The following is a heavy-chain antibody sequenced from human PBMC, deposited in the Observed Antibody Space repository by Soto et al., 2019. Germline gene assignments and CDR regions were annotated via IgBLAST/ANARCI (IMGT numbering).Heavy chain of an antibody. D-gene: IGHD2-2*01. CDR2: IWYDGSNK. J-gene: IGHJ6*02. V-gene: IGHV3-33*01. CDR1: GFTFSSYG. Sequence: GGSLRLSCAASGFTFSSYGMHWVRQAPGKGLEWVAVIWYDGSNKYYADSVKGRFTISRDNSKNTLYLQMNSLRAEDTAVYYCARDLGDIVVVPAAGYYYYGMDVWGQGTTVTVSS. CDR3: ARDLGDIVVVPAAGYYYYGMDV.